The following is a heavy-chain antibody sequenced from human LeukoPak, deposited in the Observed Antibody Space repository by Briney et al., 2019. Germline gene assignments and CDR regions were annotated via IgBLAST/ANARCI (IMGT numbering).Heavy chain of an antibody. Sequence: GGSLRLSCAVSGISFSNYGMSWVRQAPGKGLEWVAGISGSGGGTNYADSVKGRFTISRDNPKNTLYLQMNRLRAGDTAVYFCAKRGVVIRVILVGFHKEAYYFDSWGQGALVTVSS. D-gene: IGHD3-22*01. CDR3: AKRGVVIRVILVGFHKEAYYFDS. CDR1: GISFSNYG. J-gene: IGHJ4*02. CDR2: ISGSGGGT. V-gene: IGHV3-23*01.